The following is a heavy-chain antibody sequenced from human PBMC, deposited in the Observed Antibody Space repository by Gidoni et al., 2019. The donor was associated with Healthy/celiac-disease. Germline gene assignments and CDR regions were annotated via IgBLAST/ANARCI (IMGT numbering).Heavy chain of an antibody. CDR2: IYPGDSDT. CDR3: ARMGDTYGSGSYYKGADWFDP. CDR1: GYSFTSYW. V-gene: IGHV5-51*01. D-gene: IGHD3-10*01. Sequence: EVQLVQSGAEVKKPGESLKISCKGSGYSFTSYWIGWVRQMPGKGLEWMGIIYPGDSDTRYSPSFQGQVTISADKSISTAYLQWSSLKASDTAMYYCARMGDTYGSGSYYKGADWFDPWGQGTLVTVSS. J-gene: IGHJ5*02.